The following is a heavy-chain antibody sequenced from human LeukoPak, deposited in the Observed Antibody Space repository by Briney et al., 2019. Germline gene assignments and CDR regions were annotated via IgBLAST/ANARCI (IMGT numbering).Heavy chain of an antibody. J-gene: IGHJ4*02. Sequence: SVSVSCTASGGTLSSYAISWVRQAPGQGLEWMGRIIPIFGTANYAQKFQGRVTITADKSTSTAYMELSSLRSEDTAVYYCARGGIASALCDYWGQGTLVTVSS. CDR2: IIPIFGTA. CDR1: GGTLSSYA. CDR3: ARGGIASALCDY. V-gene: IGHV1-69*06. D-gene: IGHD6-13*01.